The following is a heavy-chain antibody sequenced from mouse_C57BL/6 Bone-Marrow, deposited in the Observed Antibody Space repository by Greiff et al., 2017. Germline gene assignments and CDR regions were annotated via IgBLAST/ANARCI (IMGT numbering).Heavy chain of an antibody. CDR1: GYTFTSYW. Sequence: QVQLKQPGAELVKPGASVKLSCKASGYTFTSYWMQWVKQRPGQGLEWIGEIDPSDSYTNYNQKFKGKATLTVDTSSSTAYMQLSSLTSEDSAVYYCARYEGFAYWGQGTLVTVSA. V-gene: IGHV1-50*01. CDR3: ARYEGFAY. CDR2: IDPSDSYT. J-gene: IGHJ3*01. D-gene: IGHD2-3*01.